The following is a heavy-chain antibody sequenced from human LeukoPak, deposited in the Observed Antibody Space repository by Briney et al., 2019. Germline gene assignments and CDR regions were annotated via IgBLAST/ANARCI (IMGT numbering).Heavy chain of an antibody. V-gene: IGHV1-2*02. D-gene: IGHD3-22*01. CDR3: ARDQGYYYDSSGYFDY. J-gene: IGHJ4*02. CDR1: GYTFTGYY. CDR2: INPNSGGT. Sequence: GASVEVSCKASGYTFTGYYMHWVRQAPGQGLEWMGWINPNSGGTNYAQKFQGRVTMTRDTSISTAYMELSRLRSDDTAVYYCARDQGYYYDSSGYFDYWGQGTLVTVSS.